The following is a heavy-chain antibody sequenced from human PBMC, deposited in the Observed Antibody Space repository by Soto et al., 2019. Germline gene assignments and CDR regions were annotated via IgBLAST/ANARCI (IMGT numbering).Heavy chain of an antibody. CDR2: INAGNGNT. Sequence: ASVKVSCKASGYTFTSYAMHWVRQAPGQRLEWMGWINAGNGNTKYSRKFQGRVTITRDTSASTAYMELSSLRSEDTAVYYCARGREWLLSNDAFDIWGQGTMVTVSS. CDR1: GYTFTSYA. D-gene: IGHD3-3*01. CDR3: ARGREWLLSNDAFDI. J-gene: IGHJ3*02. V-gene: IGHV1-3*01.